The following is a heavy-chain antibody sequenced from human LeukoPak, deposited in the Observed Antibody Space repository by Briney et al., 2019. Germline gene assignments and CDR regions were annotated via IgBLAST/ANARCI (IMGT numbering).Heavy chain of an antibody. V-gene: IGHV1-2*02. CDR3: ARAFLTRRSTVTTYVYYYYYMDV. J-gene: IGHJ6*03. CDR1: GYTFTGYY. D-gene: IGHD4-17*01. Sequence: ASVTVSCKASGYTFTGYYMHWVRQAPGQGLEWMGWINPNSGGTNYAQKFQGRVTMTRDTSISTAYMELSRLRSDDTAVYYCARAFLTRRSTVTTYVYYYYYMDVWGKGTTVTISS. CDR2: INPNSGGT.